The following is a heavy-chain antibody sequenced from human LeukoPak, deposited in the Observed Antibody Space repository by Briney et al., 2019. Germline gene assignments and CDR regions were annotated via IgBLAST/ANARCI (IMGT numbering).Heavy chain of an antibody. CDR3: ARGDGSGIVVVPAAVVY. V-gene: IGHV1-2*02. CDR2: INPNGGGT. Sequence: ASVKVSCKASGYTFTGYYMHWVRQAPGQGLEWMGWINPNGGGTNYAQKFQGRVTMTRDTSISTAYMELSRLRSDDTAVYYCARGDGSGIVVVPAAVVYWGQGTLVTVSS. D-gene: IGHD2-2*01. CDR1: GYTFTGYY. J-gene: IGHJ4*02.